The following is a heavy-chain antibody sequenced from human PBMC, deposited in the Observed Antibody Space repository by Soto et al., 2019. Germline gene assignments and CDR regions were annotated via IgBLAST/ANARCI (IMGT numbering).Heavy chain of an antibody. D-gene: IGHD2-2*01. CDR3: AIVGVSTRTFDY. V-gene: IGHV5-51*01. CDR1: GYNFAGYW. Sequence: GGSLKISCKGSGYNFAGYWIAWVLQMPGKGLELMGIIYPSDSDTRYRPSFQGQVTISADKSISSAYLQWSRRRDSDTAMSYGAIVGVSTRTFDYWGQGTPVTVSS. CDR2: IYPSDSDT. J-gene: IGHJ4*02.